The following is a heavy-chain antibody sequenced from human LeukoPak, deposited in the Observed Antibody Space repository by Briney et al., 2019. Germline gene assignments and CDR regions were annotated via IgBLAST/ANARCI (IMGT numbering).Heavy chain of an antibody. J-gene: IGHJ4*02. D-gene: IGHD3-22*01. Sequence: ASVKVSCTVSGYTLTELSMHWVRQAPGKGLEWMGGFDPEDGETIYAQKFQGRVTMTEDTSTDTAYMELSSLRSEDTAVYYCATAATDSSGYYYANEGAFDYWGQGTLVTVSS. CDR2: FDPEDGET. CDR1: GYTLTELS. CDR3: ATAATDSSGYYYANEGAFDY. V-gene: IGHV1-24*01.